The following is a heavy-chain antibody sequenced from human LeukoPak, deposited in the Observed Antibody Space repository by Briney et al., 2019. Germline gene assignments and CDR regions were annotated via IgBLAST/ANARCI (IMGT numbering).Heavy chain of an antibody. J-gene: IGHJ4*02. CDR3: AKDASTYYSENIDS. D-gene: IGHD3-22*01. CDR2: ISWNSDNI. V-gene: IGHV3-9*01. Sequence: SLRLSCEATGFTFYDFAMHWVRQTPGKGLEWVSGISWNSDNIDYADSVKGRFTISRDNGKNSLYLQMDSLRPEDTAFYYCAKDASTYYSENIDSWGQGTLVTVTS. CDR1: GFTFYDFA.